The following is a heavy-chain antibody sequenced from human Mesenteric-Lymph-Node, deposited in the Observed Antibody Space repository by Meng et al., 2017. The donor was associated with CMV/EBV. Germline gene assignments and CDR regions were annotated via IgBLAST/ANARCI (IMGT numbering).Heavy chain of an antibody. V-gene: IGHV3-48*04. D-gene: IGHD6-19*01. CDR2: ISSTSSTI. CDR1: GFSFSIYS. Sequence: GESLKISCAASGFSFSIYSLHWVRQAPGKGLEWISYISSTSSTIYYADSVRGRFTVSRDDAKKSLYLLMNSLRVEDTAVYYCARVTFPKELSSGGSGGYWGQGTLVTVSS. J-gene: IGHJ4*02. CDR3: ARVTFPKELSSGGSGGY.